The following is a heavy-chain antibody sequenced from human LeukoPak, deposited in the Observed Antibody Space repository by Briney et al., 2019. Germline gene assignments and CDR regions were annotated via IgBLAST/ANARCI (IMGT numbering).Heavy chain of an antibody. D-gene: IGHD2/OR15-2a*01. CDR1: GFTFSNYA. V-gene: IGHV3-23*01. Sequence: GGSLRLFCAASGFTFSNYAMSWVCQAPGKGLEWVSAFSGSGGSTYYADSVKGRFTISRDNSKNTLYLQMNSLRAEDTAVYYCATSGLSRFGFWGQGTLVTVSS. J-gene: IGHJ4*02. CDR2: FSGSGGST. CDR3: ATSGLSRFGF.